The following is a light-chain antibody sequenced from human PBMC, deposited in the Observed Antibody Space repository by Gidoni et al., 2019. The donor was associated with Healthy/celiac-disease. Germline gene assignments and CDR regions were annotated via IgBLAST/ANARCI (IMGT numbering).Light chain of an antibody. J-gene: IGKJ2*01. Sequence: EIVMTQSPATLSVSPGERATLSCRARQSVSSNLAWYQPKPGQAPRLLIYGASTRATGIPARFSGSGSVTEFPLTISSLQSEDFAVSYCQQYNTWPPSTFGQGTKLEIK. CDR1: QSVSSN. V-gene: IGKV3-15*01. CDR2: GAS. CDR3: QQYNTWPPST.